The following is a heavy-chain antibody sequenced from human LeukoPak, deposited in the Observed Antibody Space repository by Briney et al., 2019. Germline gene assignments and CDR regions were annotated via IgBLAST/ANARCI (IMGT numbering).Heavy chain of an antibody. J-gene: IGHJ4*02. V-gene: IGHV1-2*02. Sequence: ASVKVSCKASGYSFTDYNMQWLRQAPGQGLEWMGWINPNSGGTNYAQKFQGRVTMTRDTSISTAYMELSRLRSDDTAAYYCARDGHFDNWGQGTLVTVSS. CDR3: ARDGHFDN. CDR1: GYSFTDYN. CDR2: INPNSGGT.